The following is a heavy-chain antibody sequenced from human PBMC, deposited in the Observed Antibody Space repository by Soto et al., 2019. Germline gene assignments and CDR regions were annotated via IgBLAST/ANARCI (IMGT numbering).Heavy chain of an antibody. Sequence: QVQLQQWGAGLLKPSETLSLTCAVYGGSFSGYYWSWIRQPPRKGLEWIGEINHSGSTNYNPSLKSRVTISGDTSKNQFSLKRSSVTAADTAVYYCARATPRSYSNYSYRFWGQGTLVTVSS. J-gene: IGHJ4*02. D-gene: IGHD4-4*01. CDR2: INHSGST. CDR3: ARATPRSYSNYSYRF. V-gene: IGHV4-34*01. CDR1: GGSFSGYY.